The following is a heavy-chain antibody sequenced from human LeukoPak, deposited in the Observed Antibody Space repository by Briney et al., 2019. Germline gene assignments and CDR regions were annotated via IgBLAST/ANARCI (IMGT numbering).Heavy chain of an antibody. CDR1: GGSISSGGYY. CDR3: ARTVIQRDAFDI. V-gene: IGHV4-31*03. CDR2: IYYSGST. Sequence: PSETLSLTCTVSGGSISSGGYYWSWIRQHPGKGLEWIGYIYYSGSTYYNPSLKSRVTVSVDTSKNQFSLKLSSVTAVDTAVYYCARTVIQRDAFDIWGQGTMVTVSS. D-gene: IGHD5-18*01. J-gene: IGHJ3*02.